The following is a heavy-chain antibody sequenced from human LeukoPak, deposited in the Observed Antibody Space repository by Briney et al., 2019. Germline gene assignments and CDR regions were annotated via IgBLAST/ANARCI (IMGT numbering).Heavy chain of an antibody. CDR3: ARDRGDFWSGYYDY. CDR2: IYYSGST. V-gene: IGHV4-59*01. J-gene: IGHJ4*02. D-gene: IGHD3-3*01. Sequence: SETLSLTCTVSGGSISSYYWSWIRQPPGKGLEWIGYIYYSGSTNYNPSLKSRVTISVDTSKNQFSLKLSSVTAADTAVYYCARDRGDFWSGYYDYWGQGTLVTVSS. CDR1: GGSISSYY.